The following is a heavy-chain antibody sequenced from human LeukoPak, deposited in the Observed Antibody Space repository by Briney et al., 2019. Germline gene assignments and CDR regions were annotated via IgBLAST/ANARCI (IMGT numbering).Heavy chain of an antibody. D-gene: IGHD5-18*01. Sequence: PSETLSLTCTVSGGSISSSSYYWGWIRQPPGKGLEWIGSIYYSGSTYYNPSLKSRVTISVDTSKNQFSLKLSSVTAADTAVYYCARAQDTAMVTVDYWGQGTLVTVSS. CDR3: ARAQDTAMVTVDY. CDR2: IYYSGST. J-gene: IGHJ4*02. V-gene: IGHV4-39*07. CDR1: GGSISSSSYY.